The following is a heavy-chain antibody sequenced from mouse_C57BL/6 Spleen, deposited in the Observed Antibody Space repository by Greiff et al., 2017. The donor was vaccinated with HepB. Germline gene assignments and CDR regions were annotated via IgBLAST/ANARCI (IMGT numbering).Heavy chain of an antibody. CDR3: ARRFITTVVAPYAMDY. Sequence: DVMLVESGGGLVKPGGSLKLSCAASGFTFSDYGMHWVRQAPEKGLEWVAYISSGSSTIYYADTVKGRFTISRDNAKNTLFLQMTSLRSEDTAMYYCARRFITTVVAPYAMDYWGQGTSVTVSS. CDR1: GFTFSDYG. V-gene: IGHV5-17*01. D-gene: IGHD1-1*01. CDR2: ISSGSSTI. J-gene: IGHJ4*01.